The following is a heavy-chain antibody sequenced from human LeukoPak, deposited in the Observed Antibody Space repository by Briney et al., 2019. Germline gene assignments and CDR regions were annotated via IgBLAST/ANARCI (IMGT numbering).Heavy chain of an antibody. V-gene: IGHV3-30*02. Sequence: GGSLRLSCAASGFTFSSYGMHWVRQAPGKGLEWVAFIRYDGSNKYYADSVKGRFTISRDNSKNTLYLQMNSLRAEDTAVYYCAKDIIVVVVAATPSPWFDPWGQGTLVTVSS. CDR2: IRYDGSNK. CDR3: AKDIIVVVVAATPSPWFDP. D-gene: IGHD2-15*01. CDR1: GFTFSSYG. J-gene: IGHJ5*02.